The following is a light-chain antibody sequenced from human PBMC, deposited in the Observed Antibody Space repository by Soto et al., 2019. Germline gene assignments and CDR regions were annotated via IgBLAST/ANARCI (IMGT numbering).Light chain of an antibody. CDR2: RNN. V-gene: IGLV1-47*01. CDR3: AAWDDSLSGAV. Sequence: QSVLTQPPSASGTPGQRVTISCSGSSSNIGSNYVYWYQQLPGTAPKLLIYRNNQRPSGVPDRFSGSKSGTSAFLAISGLRSEDEADYYCAAWDDSLSGAVFGGGTQLTVL. J-gene: IGLJ7*01. CDR1: SSNIGSNY.